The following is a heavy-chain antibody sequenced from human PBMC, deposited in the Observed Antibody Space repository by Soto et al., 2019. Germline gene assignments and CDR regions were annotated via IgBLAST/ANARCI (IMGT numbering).Heavy chain of an antibody. CDR1: GYTFTGYY. V-gene: IGHV1-2*04. J-gene: IGHJ4*02. D-gene: IGHD5-12*01. CDR3: ARVRARGYSGYDPQPYYFDY. CDR2: INPNSGGT. Sequence: GASVKVSCKASGYTFTGYYMHWVRQAPGQGLEWMGWINPNSGGTNYAQKFQGWVTMTRDTSISTAYMELSRLRSDDTAVYYCARVRARGYSGYDPQPYYFDYWGQGTLVTVSS.